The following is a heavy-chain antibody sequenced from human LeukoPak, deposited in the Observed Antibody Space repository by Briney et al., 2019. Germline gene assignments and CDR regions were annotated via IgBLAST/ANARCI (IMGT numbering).Heavy chain of an antibody. V-gene: IGHV4-34*01. J-gene: IGHJ5*02. Sequence: PSETLSLTCAVYGGSFSGYYWSWIRQPPGKGLEWIGEINHSGSTNYNPSLKRRVTISVDTSKNQLSLKLSSVTAADTAVYYCARGFAAAGPNWFDPWAREPWSPSPQ. CDR1: GGSFSGYY. CDR2: INHSGST. CDR3: ARGFAAAGPNWFDP. D-gene: IGHD6-13*01.